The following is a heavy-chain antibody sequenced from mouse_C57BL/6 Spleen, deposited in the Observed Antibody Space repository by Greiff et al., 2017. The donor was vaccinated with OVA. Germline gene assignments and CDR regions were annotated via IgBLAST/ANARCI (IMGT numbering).Heavy chain of an antibody. Sequence: EVQLQQSGTVLARPGASVKMSCKTSGYTFTSYWMHWVKQRPGQGLEWIGDIYPGNSDTNYNQKFKGKAKLTAVTSASTAYMELSSLTHEDSAVYYCTRDSYYGCCSIDYWGQGTTLTVSS. V-gene: IGHV1-5*01. CDR3: TRDSYYGCCSIDY. CDR1: GYTFTSYW. D-gene: IGHD1-1*01. J-gene: IGHJ2*01. CDR2: IYPGNSDT.